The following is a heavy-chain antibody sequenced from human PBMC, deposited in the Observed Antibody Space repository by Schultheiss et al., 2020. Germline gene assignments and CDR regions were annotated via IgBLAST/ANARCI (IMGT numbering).Heavy chain of an antibody. V-gene: IGHV4-59*08. CDR3: ARPRRGALYYYGSGSYYNSRSIYYGMDV. D-gene: IGHD3-10*01. Sequence: PETLSLTCTVSGGSISSYYWSWIRQPPGKGLEWIGYIYYSGSTNYNPSLKSRVTISVDTSKHQFSLKLSSVTAADTAVYYCARPRRGALYYYGSGSYYNSRSIYYGMDVWGQGTTVTVSS. CDR1: GGSISSYY. CDR2: IYYSGST. J-gene: IGHJ6*02.